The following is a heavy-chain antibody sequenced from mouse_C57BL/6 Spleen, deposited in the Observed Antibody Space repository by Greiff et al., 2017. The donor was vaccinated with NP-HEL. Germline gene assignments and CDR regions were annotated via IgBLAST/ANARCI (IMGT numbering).Heavy chain of an antibody. D-gene: IGHD1-1*01. V-gene: IGHV5-6*02. J-gene: IGHJ2*01. Sequence: DVKLVESGGDLVKPGGSLKLSCAASGFTFSSYGMSWVRQTPDKRLEWVATISSGGSYTYYPDSVKGRFTISRDNAKNTLYLQMSSLKSEDTAMYYCARLFITTVVGYFDYWGQGTTLTVSS. CDR2: ISSGGSYT. CDR3: ARLFITTVVGYFDY. CDR1: GFTFSSYG.